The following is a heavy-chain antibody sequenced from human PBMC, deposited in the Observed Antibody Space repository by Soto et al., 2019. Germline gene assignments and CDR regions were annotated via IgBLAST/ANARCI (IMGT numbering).Heavy chain of an antibody. CDR1: GYSFTSYW. J-gene: IGHJ6*02. V-gene: IGHV5-51*01. D-gene: IGHD2-15*01. CDR3: ARLVYCSGGSCYSQPGYYGMDV. Sequence: PGESLKIFCKGSGYSFTSYWIGWVRQMPGKGLEWMGIIYPGDSDTRYSPSFQGQVTISADKSISTAYLQWSSLKASDTAMYYCARLVYCSGGSCYSQPGYYGMDVWGQGTTVTVSS. CDR2: IYPGDSDT.